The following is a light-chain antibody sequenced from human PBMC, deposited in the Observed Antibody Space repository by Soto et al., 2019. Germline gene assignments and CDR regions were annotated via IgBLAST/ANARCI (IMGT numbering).Light chain of an antibody. CDR3: SSYTSSSLYV. CDR2: DVS. J-gene: IGLJ1*01. CDR1: SSDVGGYHY. Sequence: QSALTQPASVSGSPGQSITISCTGTSSDVGGYHYVSWYQQHPGKAPKLMIYDVSYRPSGVSDRFSGSKSGNTASLTISGLQAEDEADYYCSSYTSSSLYVFGTGTQLTVL. V-gene: IGLV2-14*03.